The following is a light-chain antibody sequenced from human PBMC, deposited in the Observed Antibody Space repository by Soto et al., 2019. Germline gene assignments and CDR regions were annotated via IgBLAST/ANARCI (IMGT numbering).Light chain of an antibody. V-gene: IGLV1-40*01. Sequence: QSVLTQPPSVSGAPGQRVTISCTGSSSNIGAGYDVHWYRHLPGTAPKLPIYGNSNRPSGVPDRFSGSKSGTSASLAITGLQAEDEADYYCQSYDSSLSGVVFGGGTKLTVL. J-gene: IGLJ2*01. CDR1: SSNIGAGYD. CDR3: QSYDSSLSGVV. CDR2: GNS.